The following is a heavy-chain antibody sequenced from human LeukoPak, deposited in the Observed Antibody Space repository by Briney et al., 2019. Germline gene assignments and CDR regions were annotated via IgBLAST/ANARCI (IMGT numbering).Heavy chain of an antibody. D-gene: IGHD3-16*01. V-gene: IGHV3-23*01. CDR3: ARDPSRVPIT. CDR2: ISGSGDFT. CDR1: EFTFSSYS. Sequence: GGSLRLSCAASEFTFSSYSMSWVRQAPGQGLEWVAGISGSGDFTNYADSVKGRFTISRDNAKNSLYLQMNSLRAEDTAVYYCARDPSRVPITWGQGTLVTVSS. J-gene: IGHJ4*02.